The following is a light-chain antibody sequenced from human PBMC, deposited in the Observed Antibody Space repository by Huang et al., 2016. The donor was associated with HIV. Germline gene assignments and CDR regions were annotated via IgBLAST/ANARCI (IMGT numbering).Light chain of an antibody. CDR3: QQRSNWPPWT. CDR1: QSVSNY. Sequence: EIVLTQSPATLSLSPGERATLSCRASQSVSNYLAWYQQKPGQAPRRLIYDASNRATGIPARFSGSGSGTDFTLTSSSLEPEDFAVYYCQQRSNWPPWTFGQGTKVEIK. V-gene: IGKV3-11*01. CDR2: DAS. J-gene: IGKJ1*01.